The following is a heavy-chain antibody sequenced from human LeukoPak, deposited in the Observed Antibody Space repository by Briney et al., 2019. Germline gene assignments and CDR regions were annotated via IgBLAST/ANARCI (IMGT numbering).Heavy chain of an antibody. Sequence: GGSLRLSCAASGFTFSSYWMHWVRQAPGKGLVWVSRINSDGSSTGYADSVKGRFTISRDNSKNTLYLQMNSLRAEDTALYFCAQWSRYFDYWGQGTLVTVS. D-gene: IGHD1-26*01. CDR1: GFTFSSYW. CDR3: AQWSRYFDY. CDR2: INSDGSST. V-gene: IGHV3-74*01. J-gene: IGHJ4*02.